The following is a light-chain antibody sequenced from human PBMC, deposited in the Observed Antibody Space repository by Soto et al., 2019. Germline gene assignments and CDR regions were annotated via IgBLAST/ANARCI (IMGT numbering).Light chain of an antibody. V-gene: IGKV1-9*01. CDR1: YDISSS. CDR3: QQLNHCPYT. CDR2: DSS. Sequence: DIQLTQSPSFLSASVEDRVTISCRASYDISSSLAWYQQEPGKPPKLLIYDSSTLQTGVPSRFTGSGSGRKFTLTISGLQFGDFATYFCQQLNHCPYTFGQGTKLEI. J-gene: IGKJ2*01.